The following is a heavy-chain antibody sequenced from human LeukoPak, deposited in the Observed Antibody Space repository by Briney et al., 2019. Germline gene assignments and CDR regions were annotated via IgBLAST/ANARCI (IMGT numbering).Heavy chain of an antibody. D-gene: IGHD3-22*01. V-gene: IGHV4-30-4*08. CDR3: ARDRGYYDSSGYFDY. J-gene: IGHJ4*02. CDR2: IYYSGST. Sequence: PSETLSLTCTVSGGSISSGDYYWSWIRQPPGKGLEWIGYIYYSGSTYYNPSLKSRVTISVDTFKNQFSLKLSSVTAADTAVYYCARDRGYYDSSGYFDYWGQGTLVTVSS. CDR1: GGSISSGDYY.